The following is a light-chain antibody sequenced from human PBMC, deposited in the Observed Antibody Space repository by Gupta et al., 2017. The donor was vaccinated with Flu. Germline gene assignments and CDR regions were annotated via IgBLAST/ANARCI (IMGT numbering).Light chain of an antibody. CDR3: RQEKNEQSMFN. V-gene: IGKV3-20*01. Sequence: EIVLTQSPGTLSLSPGERATRLCRASQSVSSCPLAWYDKKPGQPPRLLIYAASTRATGIKDRFSGSGDGTDFTLTINRREPEDFAVYYCRQEKNEQSMFNFGQGTKLEIK. CDR2: AAS. CDR1: QSVSSCP. J-gene: IGKJ2*01.